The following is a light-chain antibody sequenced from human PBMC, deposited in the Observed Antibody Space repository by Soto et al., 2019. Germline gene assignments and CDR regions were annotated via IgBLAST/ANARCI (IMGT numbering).Light chain of an antibody. CDR1: SGDIGSYNR. CDR2: EVT. J-gene: IGLJ1*01. Sequence: QSVLAQPASVSGSPGQSITISCTGTSGDIGSYNRVSWYQQHPGKAPKLIIYEVTDRPSGVSNRFSGSKSDTTAFLTISGLQAEDEADYYCSSYSDSDTKVFGTGTKVTVL. V-gene: IGLV2-14*01. CDR3: SSYSDSDTKV.